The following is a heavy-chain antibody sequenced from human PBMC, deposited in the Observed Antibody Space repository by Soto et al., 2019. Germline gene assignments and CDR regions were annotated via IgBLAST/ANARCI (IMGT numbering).Heavy chain of an antibody. CDR3: ASTAVPAAIPYKVDYEAAHPLYYYGMDV. J-gene: IGHJ6*02. D-gene: IGHD2-2*02. V-gene: IGHV1-69*13. Sequence: SVKVSCEASGGSFSSYAISWVRQAPGQGLEWMGRIIPIFGTANYAQKFQGRVTITADESTSTAYMELSSLRSEDTAVYYCASTAVPAAIPYKVDYEAAHPLYYYGMDVWGQGTTVTVSS. CDR2: IIPIFGTA. CDR1: GGSFSSYA.